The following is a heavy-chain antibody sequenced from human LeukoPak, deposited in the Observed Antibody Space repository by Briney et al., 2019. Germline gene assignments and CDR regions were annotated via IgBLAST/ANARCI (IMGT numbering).Heavy chain of an antibody. Sequence: GGSLRLSCAASGFTFRSYWMHWVRQAPGKGLVWVSHISGDESRTTYADSVQGRFTISRDNAKNTLYLQMNSLRVEDTAVYYCVRDDGYYYGSGTYYRHWGQGTLVAVSS. CDR2: ISGDESRT. CDR1: GFTFRSYW. J-gene: IGHJ4*02. CDR3: VRDDGYYYGSGTYYRH. D-gene: IGHD3-10*01. V-gene: IGHV3-74*01.